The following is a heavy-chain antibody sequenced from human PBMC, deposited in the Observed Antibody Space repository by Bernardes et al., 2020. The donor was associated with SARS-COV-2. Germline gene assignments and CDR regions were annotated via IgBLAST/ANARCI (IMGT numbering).Heavy chain of an antibody. CDR1: GGSISSYY. J-gene: IGHJ6*02. Sequence: TLSLTFTVSGGSISSYYWSWIRQPPGKGLEWIGYIYYSGSTNYNPSLKSRVTISVDTSKNQFSLKLSSVTAADTAVYYCARGISGSYLYYYYGMDVWGQGTTVTVSS. CDR2: IYYSGST. CDR3: ARGISGSYLYYYYGMDV. D-gene: IGHD1-26*01. V-gene: IGHV4-59*08.